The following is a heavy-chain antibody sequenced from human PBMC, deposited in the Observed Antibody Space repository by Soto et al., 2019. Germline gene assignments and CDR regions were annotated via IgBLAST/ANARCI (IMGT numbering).Heavy chain of an antibody. CDR1: GGSIISGGNY. CDR2: IYYSAST. J-gene: IGHJ4*02. V-gene: IGHV4-31*03. D-gene: IGHD3-22*01. Sequence: TRTLPCTVSGGSIISGGNYWRWIRQHPGKGLERSGYIYYSASTYYNPSLKSRVTISVDTSKNQFSLKLSSVTAADTAVYYCASGRYYYDSSGYSLTPDTAFSSWGQGTLVTVSS. CDR3: ASGRYYYDSSGYSLTPDTAFSS.